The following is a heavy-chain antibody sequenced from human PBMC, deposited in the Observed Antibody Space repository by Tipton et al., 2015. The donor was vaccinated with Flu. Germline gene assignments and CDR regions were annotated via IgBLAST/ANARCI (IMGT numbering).Heavy chain of an antibody. CDR3: ATISDCSGGTCYPDY. V-gene: IGHV3-21*01. CDR1: GFSFSSAS. CDR2: ISRSSDYI. J-gene: IGHJ4*02. Sequence: AASGFSFSSASMNWVRQAPGKGLQWVSSISRSSDYIYYADSVKGRFTISRDNAKNSLYLQMNSLRAEDTAVYYCATISDCSGGTCYPDYWGQGTLVTASS. D-gene: IGHD2-15*01.